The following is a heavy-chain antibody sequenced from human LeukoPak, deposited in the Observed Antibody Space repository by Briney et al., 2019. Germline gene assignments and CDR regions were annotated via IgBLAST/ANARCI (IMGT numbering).Heavy chain of an antibody. Sequence: SETLSLTCTVSDDSISSGAYSWVCVRQHPGKGLEWIGYIYYSGSTYYNPSLKSRVTISLDTSKNQFSLRLSSVTAADTAVYYCAREIAAAGTRVFDYWGQGTLVTVSS. V-gene: IGHV4-31*03. D-gene: IGHD6-13*01. CDR2: IYYSGST. CDR3: AREIAAAGTRVFDY. CDR1: DDSISSGAYS. J-gene: IGHJ4*02.